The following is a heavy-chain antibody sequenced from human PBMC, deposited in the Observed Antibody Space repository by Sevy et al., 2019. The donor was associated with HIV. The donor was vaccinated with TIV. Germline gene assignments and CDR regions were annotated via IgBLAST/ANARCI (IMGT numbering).Heavy chain of an antibody. D-gene: IGHD3-10*01. CDR1: GFTFSSYG. Sequence: GSLRLSCAASGFTFSSYGMHWVRQAPGKGLEWVAVIWYDGSNKYYADSVKGRFTISRDNSKNTLYLQMNSLRAEDTAVYYCATDYGSGSYDAFDIWGQGTMVTVSS. CDR2: IWYDGSNK. J-gene: IGHJ3*02. CDR3: ATDYGSGSYDAFDI. V-gene: IGHV3-33*01.